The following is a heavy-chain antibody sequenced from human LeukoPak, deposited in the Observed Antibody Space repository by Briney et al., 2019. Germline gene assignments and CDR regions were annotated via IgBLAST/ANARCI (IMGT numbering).Heavy chain of an antibody. CDR1: GGSISSYY. CDR3: ARGDYDILTGYYTLRDEYFQH. Sequence: KSSETLSLTCTVSGGSISSYYWSWIRQPAGKGLEWIGRIYTSGSTNYNPSLKSRVTMSVDTSKNQFSLKLSSVTAADTAVYYCARGDYDILTGYYTLRDEYFQHWGQGTLVTVSS. J-gene: IGHJ1*01. V-gene: IGHV4-4*07. CDR2: IYTSGST. D-gene: IGHD3-9*01.